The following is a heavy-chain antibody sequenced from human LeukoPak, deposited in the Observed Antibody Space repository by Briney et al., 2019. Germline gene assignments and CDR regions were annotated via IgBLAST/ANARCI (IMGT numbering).Heavy chain of an antibody. J-gene: IGHJ6*03. Sequence: GGSLGLSCAASGFTFDDYAMHWVRQAPGKGLEWVSLISWDGGSTYYADSVKGRFTISRDNSKNSLYLQMNSLRAEDTALYYCAKGSPDPYYYYYYMDVWGKGTTVTVSS. CDR1: GFTFDDYA. CDR3: AKGSPDPYYYYYYMDV. V-gene: IGHV3-43D*03. CDR2: ISWDGGST.